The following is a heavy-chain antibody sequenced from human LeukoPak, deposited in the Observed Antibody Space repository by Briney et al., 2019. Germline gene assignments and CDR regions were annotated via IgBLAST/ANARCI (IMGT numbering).Heavy chain of an antibody. CDR3: AREYRYSGSYSHPYYYYYGMDV. D-gene: IGHD1-26*01. CDR2: IYYSGST. V-gene: IGHV4-59*01. Sequence: PSETLSLTCTISGGSISSYYWSWIRQPPGKGLEWIGYIYYSGSTNYNPSLKSRVTISVDTSKNQFSLKLSSVTAADTAVYYCAREYRYSGSYSHPYYYYYGMDVWGQGTTVTVSS. J-gene: IGHJ6*02. CDR1: GGSISSYY.